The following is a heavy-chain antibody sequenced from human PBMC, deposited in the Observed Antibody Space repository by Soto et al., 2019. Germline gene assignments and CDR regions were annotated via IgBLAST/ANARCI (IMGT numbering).Heavy chain of an antibody. Sequence: QVHLVQSGAEVKKPGSSVNVSCKVSGGTFNTFAVSWVRQAPGQGFEWLGGIIPILGPAFYAQNFQGRVTITADKSTSTAYLELTSLTSEDTAVYYCARAAKRYFDYWGQGTLVTVSS. CDR1: GGTFNTFA. CDR2: IIPILGPA. V-gene: IGHV1-69*06. J-gene: IGHJ4*02. CDR3: ARAAKRYFDY.